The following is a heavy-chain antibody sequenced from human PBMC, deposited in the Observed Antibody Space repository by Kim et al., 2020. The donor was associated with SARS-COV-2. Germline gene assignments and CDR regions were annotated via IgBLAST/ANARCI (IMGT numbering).Heavy chain of an antibody. CDR3: ARDRDYGDYGLGLIDY. Sequence: GGSLRLSCAASGFTFSSYWMHWVRQAPGKGLVWVSRINSDGSSTSYADSVKGRFTISRDNAKNTLYLPMNSLRAEDTAVYYCARDRDYGDYGLGLIDYWGQGTLVTVSS. CDR2: INSDGSST. D-gene: IGHD4-17*01. V-gene: IGHV3-74*01. CDR1: GFTFSSYW. J-gene: IGHJ4*02.